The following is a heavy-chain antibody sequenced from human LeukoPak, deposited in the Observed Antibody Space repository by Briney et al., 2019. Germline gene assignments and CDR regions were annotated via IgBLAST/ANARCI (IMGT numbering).Heavy chain of an antibody. V-gene: IGHV4-34*01. CDR1: GGSFSGYY. CDR2: INHSGST. J-gene: IGHJ4*02. D-gene: IGHD6-19*01. CDR3: AREAVAGVDY. Sequence: SETLSLTCAVYGGSFSGYYWSWIRQPPGKGLEWIGEINHSGSTNYNPSLRSRVTISVDTSKNQFSLKLSSVTAADTAVYYCAREAVAGVDYWGQGTLVTVSS.